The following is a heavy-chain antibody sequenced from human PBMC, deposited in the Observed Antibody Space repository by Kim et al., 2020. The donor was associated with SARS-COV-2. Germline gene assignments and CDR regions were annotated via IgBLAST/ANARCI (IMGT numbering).Heavy chain of an antibody. CDR2: IYYSGST. V-gene: IGHV4-39*01. CDR1: GGSISSSSYY. D-gene: IGHD3-3*01. CDR3: ARLTPGGYDFWSGYYLGNYFDY. Sequence: SETLSLTCTVSGGSISSSSYYWGWIRQPPGKGLEWIGSIYYSGSTYYNPSLKSRVTISVDTSKNQFSLKLSSVTAADTAVYYCARLTPGGYDFWSGYYLGNYFDYWGQGTLVTVSS. J-gene: IGHJ4*02.